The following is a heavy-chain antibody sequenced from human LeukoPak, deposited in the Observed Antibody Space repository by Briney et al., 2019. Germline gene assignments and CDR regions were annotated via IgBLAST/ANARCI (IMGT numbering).Heavy chain of an antibody. CDR2: ISSSSSHI. V-gene: IGHV3-21*01. J-gene: IGHJ3*02. CDR3: ARSSSPCDI. CDR1: GFIFSSYS. Sequence: GGSLRLSCAASGFIFSSYSMNWVRQAPGKGLGWVSSISSSSSHIFYADSVKGRFTISRDNAKNSLYLQMNSLRAEDTAVYYCARSSSPCDIWGQGTMVTVSS.